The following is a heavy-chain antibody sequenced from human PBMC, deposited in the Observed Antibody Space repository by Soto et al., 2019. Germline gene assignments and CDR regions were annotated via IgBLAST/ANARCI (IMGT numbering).Heavy chain of an antibody. CDR2: IRSKAYGGTT. J-gene: IGHJ3*02. Sequence: GGSLRLSCTASGFTFGDYAMSWFRQAPGKGLEWVGFIRSKAYGGTTEYAASVKGRFTISRDDSKSIAYMQMNSLKTEDTAVYYCARALRYCSSSACYFAFDIWGRGTLVTVSS. CDR1: GFTFGDYA. CDR3: ARALRYCSSSACYFAFDI. D-gene: IGHD2-2*01. V-gene: IGHV3-49*03.